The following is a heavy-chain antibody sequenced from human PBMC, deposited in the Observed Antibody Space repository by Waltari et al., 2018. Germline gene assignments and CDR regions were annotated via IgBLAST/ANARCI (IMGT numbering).Heavy chain of an antibody. CDR2: IFYSGNT. V-gene: IGHV4-59*13. D-gene: IGHD3-16*01. J-gene: IGHJ4*02. Sequence: QVQLQESGPGLVKPSETLSLTCTVSGGSISSYSWRGIRQPPGKGLEWIGYIFYSGNTNYNPSLKSRVTILVDTSKNQFSLKLSSVTAADTAVYYCARQDLGDDCFFCFDSWGQGTLLTVSS. CDR1: GGSISSYS. CDR3: ARQDLGDDCFFCFDS.